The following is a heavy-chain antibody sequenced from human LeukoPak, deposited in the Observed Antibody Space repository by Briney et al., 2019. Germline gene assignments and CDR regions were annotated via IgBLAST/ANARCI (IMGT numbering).Heavy chain of an antibody. CDR2: ISGSGGTT. CDR1: GFTFNNYA. CDR3: AKVSGGGLYYDGMDV. J-gene: IGHJ6*02. Sequence: GGSLRLSCAASGFTFNNYAMNWVRQAPGKGLEWVSIISGSGGTTYYADSVKGRFTISRDSSKNTLYLQMNSLRAEDTAVYYCAKVSGGGLYYDGMDVWGQGTTVTVSS. V-gene: IGHV3-23*01. D-gene: IGHD1-14*01.